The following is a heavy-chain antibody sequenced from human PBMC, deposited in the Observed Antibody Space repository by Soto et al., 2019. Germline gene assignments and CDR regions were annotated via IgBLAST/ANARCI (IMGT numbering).Heavy chain of an antibody. J-gene: IGHJ3*02. CDR1: GGSISSGDYY. CDR2: IYYSGST. D-gene: IGHD2-2*01. CDR3: ARGILIVVVPAVGFDAFDI. V-gene: IGHV4-30-4*01. Sequence: QVQLQESGPGLVKPSQTLSLTCTVSGGSISSGDYYWSWIRQPPGKGLEWIGYIYYSGSTYYNPSLKSRVTISVDTSKNQFSLKLSSVTAADTAVYYCARGILIVVVPAVGFDAFDIWGQGTMVTVSS.